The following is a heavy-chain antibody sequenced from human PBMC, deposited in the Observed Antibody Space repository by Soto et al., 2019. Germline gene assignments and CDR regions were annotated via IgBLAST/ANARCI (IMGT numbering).Heavy chain of an antibody. V-gene: IGHV4-4*07. D-gene: IGHD2-2*02. CDR2: IYTSGST. CDR3: ARDFEYCSSTSCYRYYYYGMDV. CDR1: GGSSSSYY. J-gene: IGHJ6*02. Sequence: SETLSLTCTVSGGSSSSYYWSWIRQPAGKGLEWIGRIYTSGSTNYNPSLKSRVTMSVDTSKNQFSLKLSSVTAADTAVYYCARDFEYCSSTSCYRYYYYGMDVWGQGTTVTVSS.